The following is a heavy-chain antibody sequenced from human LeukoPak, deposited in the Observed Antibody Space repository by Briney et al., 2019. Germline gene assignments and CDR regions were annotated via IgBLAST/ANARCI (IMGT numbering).Heavy chain of an antibody. CDR1: GFTFSSYA. D-gene: IGHD5-18*01. V-gene: IGHV3-30*04. CDR2: ISYDGSNK. J-gene: IGHJ4*02. Sequence: GGSLRLSCAASGFTFSSYAMHWVRQAPGKGLEWVAVISYDGSNKFYADSVKGRFTFSRDNSKNTLYLQMNSLGAEDTAVYYCAKVRIGGYSYGIDYWGQGTLVTVSS. CDR3: AKVRIGGYSYGIDY.